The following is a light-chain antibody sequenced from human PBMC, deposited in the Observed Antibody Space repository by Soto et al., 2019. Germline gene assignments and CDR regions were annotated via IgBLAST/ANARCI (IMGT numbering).Light chain of an antibody. CDR3: QQYYITPLT. Sequence: DIVMTQSPDSLAVSLGERATINCKSSQSVLYSSSNRNYLAWYQQKPGQPPKLLIYWASTRESGVPDRFSGSGSGTDFTLTISGLQAEDVAVYYCQQYYITPLTFGGGTKVEIK. CDR1: QSVLYSSSNRNY. V-gene: IGKV4-1*01. CDR2: WAS. J-gene: IGKJ4*01.